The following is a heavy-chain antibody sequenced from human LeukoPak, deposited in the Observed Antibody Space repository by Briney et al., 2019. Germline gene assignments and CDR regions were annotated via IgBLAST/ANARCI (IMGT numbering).Heavy chain of an antibody. D-gene: IGHD3-22*01. CDR3: ARGVTMIVVVIHDWYFDL. V-gene: IGHV4-39*01. Sequence: SETLSLTCTVSGGSITSSSYYWGWIRQPPGKGLEWIGSIYYTRSTYYNPSLKSRVTISVDTSKNQFSLKLTSVTAADTAVYYRARGVTMIVVVIHDWYFDLWGRGTLVTVSS. J-gene: IGHJ2*01. CDR2: IYYTRST. CDR1: GGSITSSSYY.